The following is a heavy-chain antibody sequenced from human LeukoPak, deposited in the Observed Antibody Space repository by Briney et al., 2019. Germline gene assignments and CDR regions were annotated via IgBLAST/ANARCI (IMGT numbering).Heavy chain of an antibody. CDR2: IIPIFGTA. J-gene: IGHJ5*02. V-gene: IGHV1-69*13. Sequence: SVKVSCKASGGTFSSYAISWVRQAPGQGLEWMGGIIPIFGTANYAQKFQGRVTITADESTGTAYMELSSLRSEDTAVYYCARDQGYGGNSRWFDPWGQGTLVTVSS. CDR3: ARDQGYGGNSRWFDP. D-gene: IGHD4-23*01. CDR1: GGTFSSYA.